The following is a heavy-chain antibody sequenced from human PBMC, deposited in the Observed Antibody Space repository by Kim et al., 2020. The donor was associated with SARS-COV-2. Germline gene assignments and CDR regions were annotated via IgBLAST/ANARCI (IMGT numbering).Heavy chain of an antibody. V-gene: IGHV4-34*01. CDR3: ASIAAAGSPPFDY. J-gene: IGHJ4*02. D-gene: IGHD6-13*01. Sequence: SETLSLTCAVYGGSFSGYYWSWIRQPPGKGLEWIGEINHSGSTNYNPSLKSRVTISVDTSKNQFSLKLSSVTAADTAVYYCASIAAAGSPPFDYWGQVTLVTVSS. CDR2: INHSGST. CDR1: GGSFSGYY.